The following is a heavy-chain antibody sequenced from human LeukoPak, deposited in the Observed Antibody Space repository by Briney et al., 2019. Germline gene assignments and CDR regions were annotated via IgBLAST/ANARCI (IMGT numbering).Heavy chain of an antibody. CDR1: GFTFSNYW. V-gene: IGHV3-7*01. CDR2: IKQDGSEK. J-gene: IGHJ4*02. Sequence: GGSLRLSCAASGFTFSNYWMNWVRQAPGKGLEWLANIKQDGSEKYYVDSVKGRFTISRDNTKNSVYLQMNSLRAEDTAVYYCARSSPDRGYRYGLVFWGQGTLGTVSS. D-gene: IGHD5-18*01. CDR3: ARSSPDRGYRYGLVF.